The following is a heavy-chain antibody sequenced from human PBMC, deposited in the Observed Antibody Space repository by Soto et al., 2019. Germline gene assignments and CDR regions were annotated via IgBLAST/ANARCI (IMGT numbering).Heavy chain of an antibody. D-gene: IGHD4-17*01. J-gene: IGHJ4*02. V-gene: IGHV4-34*01. CDR2: INHSGST. CDR3: ARGPTGGLADY. CDR1: GGSFSGYY. Sequence: QVQLQQWGAGLLKPSETLSLTCAVYGGSFSGYYWSWIRQPPGKGLEWIGEINHSGSTNYNPSLKSRVTIAVDTSKNQFSLKLSSVTAADTAVYYCARGPTGGLADYWGQGTLVTVSS.